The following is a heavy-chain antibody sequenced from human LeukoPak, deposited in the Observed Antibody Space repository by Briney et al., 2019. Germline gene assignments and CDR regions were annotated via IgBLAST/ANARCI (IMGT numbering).Heavy chain of an antibody. Sequence: PGGSLRLSCAASGFTFSSYAMHWVRQAPGKGLEWVAVISYDGSNKYYADSVKGRFTISRDNSKNTLYLQMNSLRAEDTAVCYCARDSITGTTRFDPWGQGTLVTVSS. CDR1: GFTFSSYA. CDR3: ARDSITGTTRFDP. CDR2: ISYDGSNK. D-gene: IGHD1-7*01. V-gene: IGHV3-30-3*01. J-gene: IGHJ5*02.